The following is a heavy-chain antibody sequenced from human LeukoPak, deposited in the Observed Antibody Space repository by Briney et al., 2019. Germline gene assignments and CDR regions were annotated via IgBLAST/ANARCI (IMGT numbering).Heavy chain of an antibody. Sequence: PSETLSLTCAVYGGSFSGYYWSWIRQPPGKGLEWIGEINHSGSTNYNPSLKSRVTISVDTSKNQFSLQLNSVTPEDTAVYYCAGGTGTLDYWGQGTLVTVSS. V-gene: IGHV4-34*01. CDR2: INHSGST. D-gene: IGHD6-13*01. J-gene: IGHJ4*02. CDR3: AGGTGTLDY. CDR1: GGSFSGYY.